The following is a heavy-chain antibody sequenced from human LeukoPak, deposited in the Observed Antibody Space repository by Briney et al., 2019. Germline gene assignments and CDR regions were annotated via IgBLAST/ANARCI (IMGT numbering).Heavy chain of an antibody. CDR3: ARAASYYGDFDY. D-gene: IGHD3-10*01. V-gene: IGHV3-15*01. J-gene: IGHJ4*02. Sequence: GGSLRLSCAASGFTFSDAWMSWVRQAPGKGLEWVGHIKSKKDGGTTDYAAPVKDRFTTSRDDSKNTLYLQMNSLKTEDTAVYYCARAASYYGDFDYWGQGTLVTVSS. CDR1: GFTFSDAW. CDR2: IKSKKDGGTT.